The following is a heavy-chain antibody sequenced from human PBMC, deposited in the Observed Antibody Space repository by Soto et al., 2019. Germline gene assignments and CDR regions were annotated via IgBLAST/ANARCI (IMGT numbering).Heavy chain of an antibody. CDR1: GYTFTSYD. J-gene: IGHJ6*02. D-gene: IGHD1-26*01. Sequence: ASVKVSCKASGYTFTSYDINWVRQATGQGLEWMGWMNPNSGNTGYAQEFQGRVTMTRNTSISTAYMELSSLRSEDTAVYYCARAAHRRYYYGMDVWGQGTTVTVSS. CDR2: MNPNSGNT. CDR3: ARAAHRRYYYGMDV. V-gene: IGHV1-8*01.